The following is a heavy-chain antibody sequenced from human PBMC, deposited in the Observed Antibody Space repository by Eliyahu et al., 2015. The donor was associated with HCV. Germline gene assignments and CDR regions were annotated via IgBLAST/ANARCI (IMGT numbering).Heavy chain of an antibody. CDR3: ARGVRQQLVIEEGSFGSGNFDY. Sequence: QVQLQQWGAGLLKPSETLSLTCAVYGGSFSGYYWSWIRQPPGKGLEWIGEINPSGRTNHQPSLKSRVTISVDTSKNQFSLKLSSVTAADTAVYYCARGVRQQLVIEEGSFGSGNFDYWGQGTLVTVSS. CDR2: INPSGRT. J-gene: IGHJ4*02. D-gene: IGHD6-6*01. V-gene: IGHV4-34*01. CDR1: GGSFSGYY.